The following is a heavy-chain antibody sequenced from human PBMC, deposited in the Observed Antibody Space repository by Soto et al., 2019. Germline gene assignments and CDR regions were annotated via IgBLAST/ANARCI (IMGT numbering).Heavy chain of an antibody. CDR1: GFTFSSYA. V-gene: IGHV3-30-3*01. D-gene: IGHD3-3*01. CDR2: ISYDGSNQ. Sequence: QVQLVESGGGVVQPGRSLRLSCAASGFTFSSYAMHWVRQAPGKGLEWVAVISYDGSNQYYADSVKGRFTISRDNSKNTLYLQMNSLRAEDTAVYYCARDLKYDFWSGYPNYYYYGMDVWGQGTTVTVSS. J-gene: IGHJ6*02. CDR3: ARDLKYDFWSGYPNYYYYGMDV.